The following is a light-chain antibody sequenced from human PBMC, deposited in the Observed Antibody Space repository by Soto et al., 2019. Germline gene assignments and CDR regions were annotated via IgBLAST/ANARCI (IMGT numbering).Light chain of an antibody. CDR1: SSDVGGYNY. CDR2: EVN. V-gene: IGLV2-8*01. J-gene: IGLJ1*01. CDR3: SSYAGSSNV. Sequence: SVLTQPPSASGSPGQSVAISCTGTSSDVGGYNYVSWYQQHPGKAPKLMIYEVNKRPSGVPDRFSGSKSGNTASLTVSGLHAEDEADYYCSSYAGSSNVFGTGTKVTVL.